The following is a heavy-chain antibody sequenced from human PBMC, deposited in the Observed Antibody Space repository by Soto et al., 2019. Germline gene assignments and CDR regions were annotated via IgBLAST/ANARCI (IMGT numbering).Heavy chain of an antibody. V-gene: IGHV3-30*18. CDR3: AKDRTRFLEWLLSYYYYGMDV. Sequence: GGSLRLSCAASGFTFSSYGMHWVRQAPGKGLEWVAVISYDGSNKYYADSVKGRFTISRDNSKNTLYLQMNSLRAEDTAVYYCAKDRTRFLEWLLSYYYYGMDVWGQGTTVTVSS. D-gene: IGHD3-3*01. CDR2: ISYDGSNK. J-gene: IGHJ6*02. CDR1: GFTFSSYG.